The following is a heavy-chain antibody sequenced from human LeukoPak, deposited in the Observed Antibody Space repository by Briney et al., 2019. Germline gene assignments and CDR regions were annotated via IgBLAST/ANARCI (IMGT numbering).Heavy chain of an antibody. CDR3: ARGSVESTGPFDY. J-gene: IGHJ4*02. CDR1: GGSISSSSYY. D-gene: IGHD1-14*01. Sequence: SETLSLTCTVSGGSISSSSYYWGWIRQPPGKGLEWIGTIYYSGTTYYNPSLKSRVTISVDRSKNQFSLKLSSVTAADTAVYYCARGSVESTGPFDYWGQGTLVTVSS. V-gene: IGHV4-39*07. CDR2: IYYSGTT.